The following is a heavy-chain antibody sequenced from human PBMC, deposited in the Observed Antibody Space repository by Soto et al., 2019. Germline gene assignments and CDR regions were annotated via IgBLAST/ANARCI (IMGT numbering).Heavy chain of an antibody. D-gene: IGHD3-22*01. V-gene: IGHV3-23*01. CDR2: ISGSGGST. J-gene: IGHJ4*02. Sequence: GGSLRLSCAASGFTFSSYAMSWVRQAPGKGLEWVSAISGSGGSTYYADSEKGRFTISRDNSKNTLYLQMNSLRAEDTAVYYCAKDRLEHYYDSSGYYYFDYWGQGTLVTVSS. CDR1: GFTFSSYA. CDR3: AKDRLEHYYDSSGYYYFDY.